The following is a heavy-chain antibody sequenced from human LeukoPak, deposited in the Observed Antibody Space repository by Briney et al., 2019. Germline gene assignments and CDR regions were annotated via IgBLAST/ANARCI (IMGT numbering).Heavy chain of an antibody. J-gene: IGHJ4*02. CDR1: GFSVSSNY. V-gene: IGHV3-53*01. CDR3: ARGDIAALDY. CDR2: MYSGGST. D-gene: IGHD6-13*01. Sequence: GGSLRLTCAASGFSVSSNYLSWVRQAPGKGLEWVSVMYSGGSTFYADSVKGRFTISRDNSKNTLYLQMNSLRAEDTAVYYCARGDIAALDYWGQGTLVTVSS.